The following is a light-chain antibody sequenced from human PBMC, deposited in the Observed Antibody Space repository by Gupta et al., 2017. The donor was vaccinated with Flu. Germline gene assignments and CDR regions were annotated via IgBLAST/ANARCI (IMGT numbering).Light chain of an antibody. CDR3: QQSDKLPYT. V-gene: IGKV1-39*01. CDR2: GVS. Sequence: IQMTQPPSSLSSSVGDRLPLPCRPRQRINNYLNGYQQKPGKVPSLLIYGVSSLQSGVPSGFSGSGSGTDFTLTVSRLQPEDSATYYCQQSDKLPYTFGQGTKMEIK. CDR1: QRINNY. J-gene: IGKJ2*01.